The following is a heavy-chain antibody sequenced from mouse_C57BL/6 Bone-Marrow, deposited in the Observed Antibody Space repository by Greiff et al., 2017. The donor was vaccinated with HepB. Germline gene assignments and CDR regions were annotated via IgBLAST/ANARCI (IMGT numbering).Heavy chain of an antibody. CDR1: GYTFTDYE. D-gene: IGHD2-13*01. J-gene: IGHJ3*01. Sequence: VQLQQSGAELVRPGASVTLSCKASGYTFTDYEMHWVKQTPVHGLEWIGAIDPETGGTAYNQKFKGKAILTADKSSSTAYMELRSLTSEDSAVYYGTGSEDGDYRYGVAYWGQGTLVSVAA. CDR2: IDPETGGT. CDR3: TGSEDGDYRYGVAY. V-gene: IGHV1-15*01.